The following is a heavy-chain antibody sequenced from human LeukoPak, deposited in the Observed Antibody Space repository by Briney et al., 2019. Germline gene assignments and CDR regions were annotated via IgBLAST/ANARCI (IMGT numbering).Heavy chain of an antibody. Sequence: ASVEVFCKAFGGTFSSYAISWVRQAPGQGLEWMGGIIPIFGTANYAQKFQGRVTITADESTSTAYMELSSLRSEDTAVYYCARVKPAYCGGDCYWYNWFDPWGQGTLVTVSS. CDR1: GGTFSSYA. CDR3: ARVKPAYCGGDCYWYNWFDP. J-gene: IGHJ5*02. CDR2: IIPIFGTA. V-gene: IGHV1-69*01. D-gene: IGHD2-21*02.